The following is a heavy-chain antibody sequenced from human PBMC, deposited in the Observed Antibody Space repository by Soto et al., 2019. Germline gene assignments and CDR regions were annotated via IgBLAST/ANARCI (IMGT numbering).Heavy chain of an antibody. V-gene: IGHV4-59*01. D-gene: IGHD2-15*01. Sequence: SETLSLTCTVSGGSITSYYWSWIRQPPGGGLEWIGYIYYSGSTNYNPSLKSRVTISADTSKNQFSLKVTSVTAADTAVYYCARGAYSGTPGSITHWGQGTLVTVSS. CDR3: ARGAYSGTPGSITH. J-gene: IGHJ4*02. CDR2: IYYSGST. CDR1: GGSITSYY.